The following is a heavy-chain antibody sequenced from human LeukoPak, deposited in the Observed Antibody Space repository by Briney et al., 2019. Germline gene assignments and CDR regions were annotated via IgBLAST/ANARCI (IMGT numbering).Heavy chain of an antibody. J-gene: IGHJ5*02. CDR1: GFTFSSYS. V-gene: IGHV3-21*01. Sequence: GGSLRLSCAASGFTFSSYSMNWVRQAPGKGLEWVSSISSSSSYIYYADSVKGRFTISRDNAKNSLYLQMNSLRAEDTAVYYCARDDPEKIAAAGISWFDPWGQGTLVTVSS. D-gene: IGHD6-13*01. CDR2: ISSSSSYI. CDR3: ARDDPEKIAAAGISWFDP.